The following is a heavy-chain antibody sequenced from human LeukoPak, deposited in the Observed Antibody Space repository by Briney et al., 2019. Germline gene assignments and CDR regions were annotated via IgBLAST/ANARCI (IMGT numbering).Heavy chain of an antibody. CDR3: ARGYYYGSGTLGPFDS. CDR1: GFSFSSYE. Sequence: GGSLRLSCAASGFSFSSYEMNWVRQAPWKGLEWVSYISSSGSTIYNADSVKGRFTISRDNAKNSLYLQMNSLRAEDTAVYYRARGYYYGSGTLGPFDSWGQGTLVTVSS. J-gene: IGHJ5*01. D-gene: IGHD3-10*01. V-gene: IGHV3-48*03. CDR2: ISSSGSTI.